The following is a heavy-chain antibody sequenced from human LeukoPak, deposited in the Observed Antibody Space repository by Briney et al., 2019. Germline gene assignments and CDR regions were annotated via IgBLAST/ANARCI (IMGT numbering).Heavy chain of an antibody. D-gene: IGHD4-17*01. J-gene: IGHJ6*03. Sequence: GGSLRLSCAASGFTFSNAWMSWVRQAPGKGLEWVGRIKSKTDGGTTDYAAPVKGRFTISRDDSKNTLYLQMNSLKTEDTAVYYCTTGGDYANYYYYYYMDVWGKGTTVTVSS. CDR3: TTGGDYANYYYYYYMDV. CDR1: GFTFSNAW. V-gene: IGHV3-15*01. CDR2: IKSKTDGGTT.